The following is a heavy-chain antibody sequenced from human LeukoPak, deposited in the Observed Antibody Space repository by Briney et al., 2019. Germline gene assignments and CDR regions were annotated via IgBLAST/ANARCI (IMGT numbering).Heavy chain of an antibody. J-gene: IGHJ4*01. CDR3: ARYYGSVRFDY. V-gene: IGHV3-48*04. Sequence: GGSLRLSCAASGFSFGDYSMNWVRQAPGKGLEWVSYISSSGSTIYYADSVKGRFTISRDNAKNSLYLQMNSLRAEDTAVYYCARYYGSVRFDYWGHGTLVTVSS. CDR1: GFSFGDYS. CDR2: ISSSGSTI. D-gene: IGHD3-10*01.